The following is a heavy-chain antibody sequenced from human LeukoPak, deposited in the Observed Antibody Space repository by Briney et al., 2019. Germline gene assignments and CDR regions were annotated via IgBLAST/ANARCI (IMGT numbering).Heavy chain of an antibody. V-gene: IGHV1-8*01. CDR2: MNPNSGNT. Sequence: GASVKVSCKASGYTFTSYDINWVRQATGQGLEWMGWMNPNSGNTGYAQKFQGRVTMTRNTSISTAYMELSSLRSEDTAVYYCAREARRYCSSTSCYTGNWFDPWGQGTLVTVSS. CDR1: GYTFTSYD. D-gene: IGHD2-2*02. J-gene: IGHJ5*02. CDR3: AREARRYCSSTSCYTGNWFDP.